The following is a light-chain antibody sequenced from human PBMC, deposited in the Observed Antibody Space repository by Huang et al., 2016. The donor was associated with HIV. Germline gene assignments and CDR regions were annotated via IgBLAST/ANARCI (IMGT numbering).Light chain of an antibody. CDR2: GAS. J-gene: IGKJ4*01. CDR1: QSIGTN. V-gene: IGKV3-15*01. CDR3: QHYSNWPPLT. Sequence: IILTQSPATLSVSPGEGATLSCRASQSIGTNLAWYQQGPGQAPRLIVYGASTRATGVPVRVSGSGSGTQFNLTLSSLQSEDFATYYCQHYSNWPPLTFGGGTKVDI.